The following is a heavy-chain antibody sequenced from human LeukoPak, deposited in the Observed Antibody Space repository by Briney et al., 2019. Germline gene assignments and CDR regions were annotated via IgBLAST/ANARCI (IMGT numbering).Heavy chain of an antibody. CDR2: IRYDGSNK. J-gene: IGHJ4*02. V-gene: IGHV3-30*02. CDR1: GFTFSSYG. CDR3: AREEAAIAPFDY. Sequence: GGSLRLSCAASGFTFSSYGMHWVRQAPGKGLEWVAFIRYDGSNKYYADSVKGRFTISRDNSKNTLYLQMNSLRAEDTAVYYCAREEAAIAPFDYWGQGTLVTVSS. D-gene: IGHD2-2*02.